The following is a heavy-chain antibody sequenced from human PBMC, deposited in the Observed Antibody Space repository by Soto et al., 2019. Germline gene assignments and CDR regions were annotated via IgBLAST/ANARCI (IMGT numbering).Heavy chain of an antibody. CDR3: ARVRLQYYYDSSGYYKTQSFDY. D-gene: IGHD3-22*01. Sequence: QVQLVQSGAEVKKPGASVKVSCKASGYTFTSYGISWVRQAPGQGLEWMGWISAYNGNTNYAQKLQGRVTMTTDTSTSTAYMELRSLRSDDTAVYYCARVRLQYYYDSSGYYKTQSFDYWGQGTLVTVSS. J-gene: IGHJ4*02. CDR1: GYTFTSYG. V-gene: IGHV1-18*04. CDR2: ISAYNGNT.